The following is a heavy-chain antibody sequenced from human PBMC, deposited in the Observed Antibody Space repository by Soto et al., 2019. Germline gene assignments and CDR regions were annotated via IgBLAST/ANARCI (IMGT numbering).Heavy chain of an antibody. CDR1: GFTFSSYA. CDR2: ISGSGGST. Sequence: GGSLRLSCAASGFTFSSYAMSWVRQAPGKGLEWVSAISGSGGSTYYADSVKGRFTISRDNSKNTLYLQMNSLRAEDTAVYYCAKDHIVVVPAAIGSSCDYWGQGTLVTVSS. CDR3: AKDHIVVVPAAIGSSCDY. J-gene: IGHJ4*02. V-gene: IGHV3-23*01. D-gene: IGHD2-2*01.